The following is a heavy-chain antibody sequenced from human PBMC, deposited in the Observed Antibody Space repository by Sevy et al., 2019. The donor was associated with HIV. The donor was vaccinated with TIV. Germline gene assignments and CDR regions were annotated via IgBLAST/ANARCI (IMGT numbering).Heavy chain of an antibody. J-gene: IGHJ4*01. CDR2: ISKYSNYI. V-gene: IGHV3-21*01. Sequence: GGCLRLSCAASGFTFTSYSMSWFRQAPGRGLEWVYSISKYSNYIHYANSVEGRFTISRDNAQDSMSLQMTSLRAEDTALYFCARSTYYYASGTVRESDFWGQGTLVTVSS. CDR1: GFTFTSYS. CDR3: ARSTYYYASGTVRESDF. D-gene: IGHD3-10*01.